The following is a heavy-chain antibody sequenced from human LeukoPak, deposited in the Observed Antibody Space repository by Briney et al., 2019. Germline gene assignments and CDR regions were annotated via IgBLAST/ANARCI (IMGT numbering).Heavy chain of an antibody. D-gene: IGHD6-19*01. CDR2: IIPIFGTA. CDR1: GGTFSSYA. V-gene: IGHV1-69*13. CDR3: ARDLGSSGWSGSY. Sequence: ASVKVSCKASGGTFSSYAISWVRQAPGQGLEWMGGIIPIFGTANYAQKFQGRVTITADESTSTAYMELSSLRSEDTAVYYCARDLGSSGWSGSYWGQGTLVTVSS. J-gene: IGHJ4*02.